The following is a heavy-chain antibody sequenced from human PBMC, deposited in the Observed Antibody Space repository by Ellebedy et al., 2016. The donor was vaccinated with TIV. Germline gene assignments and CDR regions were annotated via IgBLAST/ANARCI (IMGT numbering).Heavy chain of an antibody. CDR1: GGSISSYY. D-gene: IGHD2-15*01. Sequence: SETLSLXXTVSGGSISSYYWSWIRQPPGKGLEWIGYIYYSGSTNYNPSLKSRVTISVDTSKNQFSLKLSSVTAADTAVYYCAREYLGYCSGGSCYSRWFDPWGQGTLVTVSS. J-gene: IGHJ5*02. CDR3: AREYLGYCSGGSCYSRWFDP. V-gene: IGHV4-59*01. CDR2: IYYSGST.